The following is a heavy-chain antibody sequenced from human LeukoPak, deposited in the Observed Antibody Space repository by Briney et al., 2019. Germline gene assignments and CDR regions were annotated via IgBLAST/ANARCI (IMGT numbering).Heavy chain of an antibody. CDR1: GFNISNYW. CDR2: MRQDGNGK. J-gene: IGHJ4*02. Sequence: GGSLRLSCAVSGFNISNYWMTWVRQAPGRGLEWVANMRQDGNGKYYVDSVKGRFTISRDNAKNAVYLQMNSLRVEDAGVYYCATERWTQYDFWSGYSDHWGQGTLVTVSS. D-gene: IGHD3-3*01. V-gene: IGHV3-7*01. CDR3: ATERWTQYDFWSGYSDH.